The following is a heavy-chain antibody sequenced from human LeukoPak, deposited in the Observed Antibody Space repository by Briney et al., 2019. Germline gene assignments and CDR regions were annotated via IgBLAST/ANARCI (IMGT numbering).Heavy chain of an antibody. CDR3: ARGHFGVVLDY. J-gene: IGHJ4*02. Sequence: GGSLRLSCVGSGFTFSSYSMIWVRQAPGKGLEWVSSIRGDSSETRHAGSVMGRFTISRDNAKKSLYLQMNTLRDEDTAVYFCARGHFGVVLDYWGQGTLVTVSS. D-gene: IGHD3-3*01. CDR1: GFTFSSYS. CDR2: IRGDSSET. V-gene: IGHV3-21*01.